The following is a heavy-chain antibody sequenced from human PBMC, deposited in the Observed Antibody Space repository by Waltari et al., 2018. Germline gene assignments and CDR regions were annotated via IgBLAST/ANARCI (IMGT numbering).Heavy chain of an antibody. CDR1: GYSISRGYY. J-gene: IGHJ4*02. CDR2: IYHSGST. Sequence: QVQLQESGPGLVKPSETLSLTCAVSGYSISRGYYWGWIRQPPGKGLEWIGSIYHSGSTYYNPSLKSRVTISVDTSKNQFSLKLSSVTAADTAVYYCARWVSGSSWFDWGQGTLVTVSS. V-gene: IGHV4-38-2*01. CDR3: ARWVSGSSWFD. D-gene: IGHD6-13*01.